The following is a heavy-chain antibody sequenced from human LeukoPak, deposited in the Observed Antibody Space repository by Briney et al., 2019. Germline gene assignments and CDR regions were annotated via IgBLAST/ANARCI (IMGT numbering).Heavy chain of an antibody. Sequence: TGGSLRLSCAASGFTFSSYAMSWVRQAPGKGLEWVSDISGSGGSTYYADSVKGRFTISRDNSKNSLYLQMNSLRAEDTAVYYCAKVEDYYGSGSSDYWGQGTLVTVSS. CDR2: ISGSGGST. CDR3: AKVEDYYGSGSSDY. V-gene: IGHV3-23*01. CDR1: GFTFSSYA. J-gene: IGHJ4*02. D-gene: IGHD3-10*01.